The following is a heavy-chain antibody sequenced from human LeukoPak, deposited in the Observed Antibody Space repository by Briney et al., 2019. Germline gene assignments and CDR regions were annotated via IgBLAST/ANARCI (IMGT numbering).Heavy chain of an antibody. V-gene: IGHV1-18*01. J-gene: IGHJ5*02. Sequence: GASVEVSCKASGYTFTSYGIAWLRQAPGQRLEWMGWINTFNANTNYAQSLQGRITLTTDTSTSTAYMELGSLRSDDTAVYYCARDFPPDRNHYYHPIENWFDPWGQGTLVTVSS. CDR1: GYTFTSYG. CDR2: INTFNANT. CDR3: ARDFPPDRNHYYHPIENWFDP. D-gene: IGHD3-3*02.